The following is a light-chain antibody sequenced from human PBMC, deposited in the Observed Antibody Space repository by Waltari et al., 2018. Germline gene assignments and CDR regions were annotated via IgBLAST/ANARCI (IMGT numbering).Light chain of an antibody. CDR2: AAS. V-gene: IGKV1-12*01. CDR1: QGISSW. CDR3: QQANSFPWT. J-gene: IGKJ1*01. Sequence: DIQMTQSPSSVSASVGDRDTLTCRASQGISSWLAWFQQEPGNAPNLLIYAASTLQSGVPSRFSGSGSGTDFTLTISSLQAEDFATYYCQQANSFPWTFGQGTKVEIK.